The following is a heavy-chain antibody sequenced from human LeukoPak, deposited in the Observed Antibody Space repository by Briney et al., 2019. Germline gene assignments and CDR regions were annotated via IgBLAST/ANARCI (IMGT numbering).Heavy chain of an antibody. Sequence: LGESLKISCSGSGYSFYNYWIGWVRQMPGKGLEWMGIIYPDDSDTRYSPSFQGQVTISADKSISTAYLQWSSLKASDTAMYYCARQNTAMVTDYWGQGTLVTVSS. CDR3: ARQNTAMVTDY. CDR2: IYPDDSDT. CDR1: GYSFYNYW. D-gene: IGHD5-18*01. V-gene: IGHV5-51*01. J-gene: IGHJ4*02.